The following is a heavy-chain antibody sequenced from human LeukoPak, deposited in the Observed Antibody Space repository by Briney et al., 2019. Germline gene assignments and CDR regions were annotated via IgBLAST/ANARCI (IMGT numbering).Heavy chain of an antibody. CDR2: INHSGST. CDR1: GGSFSGYY. D-gene: IGHD3-10*01. CDR3: ARGRRARFGFDY. V-gene: IGHV4-34*01. Sequence: SETLSLTCAVYGGSFSGYYWSWIRQPPGKGLEWIGEINHSGSTNYNPSLKSRVTISVDTSKNQFSLKLSSVTAADTAVYYCARGRRARFGFDYRGQGTLVTVSS. J-gene: IGHJ4*02.